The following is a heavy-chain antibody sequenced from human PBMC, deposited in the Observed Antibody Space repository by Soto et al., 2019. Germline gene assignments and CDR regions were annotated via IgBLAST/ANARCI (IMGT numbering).Heavy chain of an antibody. Sequence: PGLPMRLSCTASGFNISGHSINWISKKKGKGLEWVSSISSTGVTTYYADSVKGRFTVSRDNAKDSLSLQLNSLRAEDTAVYYCARGGYCTTPACYGSSWAALDMWGQGTLVTVSS. J-gene: IGHJ3*02. CDR2: ISSTGVTT. CDR1: GFNISGHS. D-gene: IGHD2-8*01. V-gene: IGHV3-21*01. CDR3: ARGGYCTTPACYGSSWAALDM.